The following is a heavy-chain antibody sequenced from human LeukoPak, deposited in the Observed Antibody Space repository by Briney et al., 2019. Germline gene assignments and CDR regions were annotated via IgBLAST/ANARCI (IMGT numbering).Heavy chain of an antibody. D-gene: IGHD2-2*01. CDR1: GFTFSSYS. Sequence: GGSLRLSCAASGFTFSSYSMNWVRQAPGKGLEWVSSISSSSSYIYYADSVEGRFTISRDNAKNSLYLQMNSLRAEDTAVYYCARDQYCSSTSCYLSAGVTDYWGQGTLVTVSS. V-gene: IGHV3-21*01. CDR3: ARDQYCSSTSCYLSAGVTDY. CDR2: ISSSSSYI. J-gene: IGHJ4*02.